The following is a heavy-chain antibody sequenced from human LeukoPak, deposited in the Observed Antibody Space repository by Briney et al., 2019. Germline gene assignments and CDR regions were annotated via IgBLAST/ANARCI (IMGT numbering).Heavy chain of an antibody. J-gene: IGHJ4*02. CDR2: ISAYNGNT. V-gene: IGHV1-18*01. D-gene: IGHD3-22*01. CDR3: ARDYHYYDSSGYLVY. Sequence: GASVKVSCKASGYTFTSYGISWVRQAPGQGLEWMAWISAYNGNTNYAQKLQGRVTMTTDTSTSTAYMELRSLRSDDTAVYYCARDYHYYDSSGYLVYWGQGTLVTVSS. CDR1: GYTFTSYG.